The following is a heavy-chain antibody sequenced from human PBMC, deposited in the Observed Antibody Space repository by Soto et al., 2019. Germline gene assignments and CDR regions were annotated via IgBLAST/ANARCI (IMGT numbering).Heavy chain of an antibody. CDR3: ARGSPLHRLLSRTLGNLRWFDR. D-gene: IGHD2-2*01. CDR1: GGSISSGDYY. CDR2: IYHSGST. V-gene: IGHV4-30-2*01. Sequence: PSETLSLTCTVSGGSISSGDYYWSWIRQPPGKGLEWIGYIYHSGSTYYNPSLKSRVTISVDTSKNQFSLKLSSVTAADTAVYYCARGSPLHRLLSRTLGNLRWFDRWGQGTLVTVS. J-gene: IGHJ5*02.